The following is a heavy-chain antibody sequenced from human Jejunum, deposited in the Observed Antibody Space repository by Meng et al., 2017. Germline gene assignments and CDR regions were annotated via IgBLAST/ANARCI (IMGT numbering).Heavy chain of an antibody. J-gene: IGHJ4*02. Sequence: QVQLQGAGPGLVRPSGTPSLTCTVSGGSVSSGFYYWSWIRQPPGKGLEWIGYISDSGTTNYNPSLKSRVTMSVDTSKNHFSLKLTSVTAADTAVYFCARDSETYPTYFDYWGQGTLVTVSS. CDR3: ARDSETYPTYFDY. D-gene: IGHD5-24*01. V-gene: IGHV4-61*03. CDR2: ISDSGTT. CDR1: GGSVSSGFYY.